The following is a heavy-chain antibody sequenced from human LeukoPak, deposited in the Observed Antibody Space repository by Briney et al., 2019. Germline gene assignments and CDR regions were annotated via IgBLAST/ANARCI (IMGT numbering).Heavy chain of an antibody. J-gene: IGHJ4*02. CDR1: GYTLTELS. D-gene: IGHD3-3*01. V-gene: IGHV1-24*01. Sequence: ASVKVSCKVSGYTLTELSMHWVRQAPGEGLEWMGGFDPEDGETIYAQKFQGRVTMTEDTSTDTAYMELSSLRSEDTAVYYCAKTIFWSGYGYFDYWGQGTLVTVSS. CDR2: FDPEDGET. CDR3: AKTIFWSGYGYFDY.